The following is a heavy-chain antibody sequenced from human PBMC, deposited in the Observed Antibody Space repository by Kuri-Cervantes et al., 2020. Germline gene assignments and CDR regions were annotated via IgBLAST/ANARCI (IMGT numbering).Heavy chain of an antibody. V-gene: IGHV1-8*02. Sequence: ASVKVTFKATGYTFTRYGINWVRQPTGQGLEWMGLMNPNSVNTGYAQKFQGRVTMTRKTSISTAYMELSSLRSEDTAVYNWVRTSIVCSGGGCYDDWGQGTLVTVSS. CDR3: VRTSIVCSGGGCYDD. CDR2: MNPNSVNT. J-gene: IGHJ4*02. D-gene: IGHD2-15*01. CDR1: GYTFTRYG.